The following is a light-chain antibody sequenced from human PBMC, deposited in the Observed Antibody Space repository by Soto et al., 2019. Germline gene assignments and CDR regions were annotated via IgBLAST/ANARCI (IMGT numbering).Light chain of an antibody. CDR1: SSDVGGYNY. Sequence: QSVLTQPASVSGSPGQSITISCTGTSSDVGGYNYVCWYQQHPGKAPKLMIYDVRSRPSGVSSCSCGSKSGNAASLTSSGLQEEDEAYYCCGSYTSSSTLIFGTGTKLTVL. CDR2: DVR. CDR3: GSYTSSSTLI. J-gene: IGLJ1*01. V-gene: IGLV2-14*01.